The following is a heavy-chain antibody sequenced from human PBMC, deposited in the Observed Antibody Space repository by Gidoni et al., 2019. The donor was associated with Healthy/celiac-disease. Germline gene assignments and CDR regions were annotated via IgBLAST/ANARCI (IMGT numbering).Heavy chain of an antibody. CDR3: ARAPYCGGDCYPERGGNWFDP. CDR1: GGSISSGSYY. CDR2: IYTSGST. Sequence: QVQLQESGPGLVKPSQTLSLTCTVSGGSISSGSYYWSWIRQPAGKGLEWIGRIYTSGSTNYNPSLKSRVTISVDTSKNQFSLKLSSVTAADTAVYYCARAPYCGGDCYPERGGNWFDPWGQGTLVTVSS. D-gene: IGHD2-21*02. V-gene: IGHV4-61*02. J-gene: IGHJ5*02.